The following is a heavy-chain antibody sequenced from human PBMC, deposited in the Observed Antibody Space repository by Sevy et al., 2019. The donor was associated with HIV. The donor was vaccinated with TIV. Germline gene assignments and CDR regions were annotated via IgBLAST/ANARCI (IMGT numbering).Heavy chain of an antibody. Sequence: GESLKISCRGSGYRFSTSWIGWVRQMPGKGLEWMGMIYPGVSDTRYSPSFQDQVTFSVAKSVTTAYLQWSSLKASDTAIYYCARVSDTGSFPFDFWGQGTLVTVSS. J-gene: IGHJ4*02. CDR1: GYRFSTSW. D-gene: IGHD1-26*01. V-gene: IGHV5-51*01. CDR2: IYPGVSDT. CDR3: ARVSDTGSFPFDF.